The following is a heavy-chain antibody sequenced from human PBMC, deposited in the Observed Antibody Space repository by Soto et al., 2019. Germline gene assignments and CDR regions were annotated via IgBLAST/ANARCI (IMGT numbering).Heavy chain of an antibody. J-gene: IGHJ4*02. D-gene: IGHD3-3*01. CDR1: GYTFTSYG. Sequence: ASVKVSCKASGYTFTSYGISWVRQAPGQGLEWMGWISAYNGNTNYAQKLQGRVTMTTDTSTSTAYMELRSLRSDDTAVYYCARAGITIFGVVIFLDYYFDYWGQGTLVTISS. CDR2: ISAYNGNT. V-gene: IGHV1-18*01. CDR3: ARAGITIFGVVIFLDYYFDY.